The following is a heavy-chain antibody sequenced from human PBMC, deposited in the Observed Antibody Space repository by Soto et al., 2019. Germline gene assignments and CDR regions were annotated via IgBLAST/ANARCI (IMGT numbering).Heavy chain of an antibody. Sequence: SVNVSFKSSGDSFIKYAFNWGRQGPRQGLEWMGGIIPRFGTTNYAPTLQDRVTITADESMNTVYMELSSLRSEDTALYYCARGRGLYNSGRSQLDSWGQGTLVTVSS. CDR2: IIPRFGTT. CDR3: ARGRGLYNSGRSQLDS. CDR1: GDSFIKYA. J-gene: IGHJ4*02. D-gene: IGHD1-1*01. V-gene: IGHV1-69*13.